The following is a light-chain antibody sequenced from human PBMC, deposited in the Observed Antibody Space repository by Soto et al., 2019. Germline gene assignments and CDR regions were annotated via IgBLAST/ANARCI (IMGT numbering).Light chain of an antibody. CDR3: LQHNSYPIT. CDR1: QGISSY. V-gene: IGKV1-8*01. CDR2: AAS. J-gene: IGKJ5*01. Sequence: AIRMTQSPSSFSASTGDRVTITCRASQGISSYLAWYQQKPGKAPKLLIYAASTLQSGVPSRFSGSGSGTEFTLTISGLQPEDFAIYYCLQHNSYPITLGQGTRLEIK.